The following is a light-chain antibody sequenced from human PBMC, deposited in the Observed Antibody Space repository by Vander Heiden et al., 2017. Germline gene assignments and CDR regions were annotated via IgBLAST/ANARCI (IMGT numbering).Light chain of an antibody. J-gene: IGLJ2*01. Sequence: QSVLTQPPSVSAAPGPKVTISCSGSSSNIGNNYVSWYQQLPGTAPKLLIYENNKRPSGIPDRFSGSKSGTSATLGITGLQTGDEADYYCGTWDSSLSAEVCGGGTKLTVL. CDR1: SSNIGNNY. CDR3: GTWDSSLSAEV. CDR2: ENN. V-gene: IGLV1-51*02.